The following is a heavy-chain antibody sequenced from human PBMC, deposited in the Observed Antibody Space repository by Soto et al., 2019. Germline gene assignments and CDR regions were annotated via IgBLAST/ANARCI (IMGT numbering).Heavy chain of an antibody. CDR2: INSDGSST. CDR1: GFTFTSYW. J-gene: IGHJ4*02. D-gene: IGHD6-19*01. Sequence: GGSLRLSCAASGFTFTSYWMHWVRQAPGKGLVWVSRINSDGSSTSYADSVKGRFTISRDNAKNTLYLQMNSLRAEDTAVYYCARAQVVAGTGGYYWGQGALVTVSS. CDR3: ARAQVVAGTGGYY. V-gene: IGHV3-74*01.